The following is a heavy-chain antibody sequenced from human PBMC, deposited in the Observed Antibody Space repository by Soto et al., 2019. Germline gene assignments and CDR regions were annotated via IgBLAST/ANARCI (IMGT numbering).Heavy chain of an antibody. CDR2: INHSGST. V-gene: IGHV4-34*01. D-gene: IGHD2-8*02. CDR3: ASFRTDYYYGMDV. J-gene: IGHJ6*02. CDR1: GGSFSGYY. Sequence: PSETLSLTCAVYGGSFSGYYWSRIRQPPGKGLEWIGEINHSGSTNYNPSLKSRVTISVDTSKNQFSLELSSVTAADTAVYYCASFRTDYYYGMDVWGQGTTVTVSS.